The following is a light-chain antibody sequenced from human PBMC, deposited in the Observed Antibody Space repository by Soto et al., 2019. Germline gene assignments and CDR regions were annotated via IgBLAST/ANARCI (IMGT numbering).Light chain of an antibody. CDR3: QQYNKRPRAT. V-gene: IGKV3-15*01. CDR2: RAS. J-gene: IGKJ4*01. Sequence: IVMTQSPATLSVSPGERATLSCRASQSINSNLAWYQQKPGQAPRLLMFRASIRATGFPARFSGSGSGTEFNITISSLQSEDSAIYYCQQYNKRPRATFGGGTKVEIK. CDR1: QSINSN.